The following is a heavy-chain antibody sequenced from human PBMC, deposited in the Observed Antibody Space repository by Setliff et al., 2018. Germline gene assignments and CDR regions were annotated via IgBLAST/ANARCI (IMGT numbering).Heavy chain of an antibody. J-gene: IGHJ4*02. Sequence: PGGSLRLSCAASGFTFDDYAMYWVRQAPGKGLEWVSGISWNSGIVAYADSVKGRFTISRDNAKNSLYLQMNSLRAEDMALYYCAKGYCSSTSCYVDYWGQGTLVTVSS. V-gene: IGHV3-9*03. CDR2: ISWNSGIV. CDR3: AKGYCSSTSCYVDY. CDR1: GFTFDDYA. D-gene: IGHD2-2*01.